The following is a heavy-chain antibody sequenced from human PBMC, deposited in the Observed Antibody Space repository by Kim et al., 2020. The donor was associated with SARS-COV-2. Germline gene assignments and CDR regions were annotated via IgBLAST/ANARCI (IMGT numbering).Heavy chain of an antibody. Sequence: SETLSLTCTVSGGSISSYYWSWIRQPPGKGLEWIGYIYYSGSTNYNPSLKSRVTISVDTSKNQFSLKLSSVTAADTAVYYCARARDIVVVPAAPGWFDP. D-gene: IGHD2-2*01. CDR2: IYYSGST. V-gene: IGHV4-59*13. CDR1: GGSISSYY. J-gene: IGHJ5*02. CDR3: ARARDIVVVPAAPGWFDP.